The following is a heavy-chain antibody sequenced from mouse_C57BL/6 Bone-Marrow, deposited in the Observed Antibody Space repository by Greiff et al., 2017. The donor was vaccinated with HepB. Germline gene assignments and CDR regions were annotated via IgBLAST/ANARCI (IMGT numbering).Heavy chain of an antibody. D-gene: IGHD2-2*01. Sequence: EVKVVESGAELVRPGASVKLSCTASGFNIKDDYMHWVKQRPEQGLEWIGWIDPENGDTEYASKFQGKATITADTSSNTAYLQLSSLTSEDTAVYYCTYYGYDWYFDVWGTGTTVTVSS. CDR3: TYYGYDWYFDV. CDR1: GFNIKDDY. CDR2: IDPENGDT. V-gene: IGHV14-4*01. J-gene: IGHJ1*03.